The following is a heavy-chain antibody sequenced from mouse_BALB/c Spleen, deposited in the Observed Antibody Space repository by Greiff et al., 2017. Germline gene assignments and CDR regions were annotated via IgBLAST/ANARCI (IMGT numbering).Heavy chain of an antibody. J-gene: IGHJ4*01. V-gene: IGHV14-3*02. Sequence: EVQLHQSGAELVKPGASVKLSCTASGFNIKDTYMHWVKQRPEQGLEWIGRIDPANGNTKYDPKFQGKATITADTSSNTAYLQLSSLTSEDTAVYYCARGTMFTTEYSAMDYWGQGTSVTVSS. CDR3: ARGTMFTTEYSAMDY. CDR2: IDPANGNT. CDR1: GFNIKDTY. D-gene: IGHD2-2*01.